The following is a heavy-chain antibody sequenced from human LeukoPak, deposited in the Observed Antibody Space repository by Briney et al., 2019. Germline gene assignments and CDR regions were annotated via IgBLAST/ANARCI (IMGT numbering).Heavy chain of an antibody. V-gene: IGHV4-59*08. CDR2: IFYTGRA. CDR3: AKLVDGANTRVDS. J-gene: IGHJ4*02. CDR1: RGSMSPDH. Sequence: PSETLSLTCTVSRGSMSPDHCAWIRQPPGKALEGIGYIFYTGRARYNPSLEGRATLTVDMSKNQVSLKLRSVTAADTATYYCAKLVDGANTRVDSWGQGTLVTVSS. D-gene: IGHD4/OR15-4a*01.